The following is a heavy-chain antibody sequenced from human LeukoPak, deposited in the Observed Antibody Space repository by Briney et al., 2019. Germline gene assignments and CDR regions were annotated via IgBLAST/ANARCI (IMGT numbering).Heavy chain of an antibody. V-gene: IGHV4-59*01. CDR1: GGSISSYY. CDR3: ARDRGGSGSQDYYYYGMDV. J-gene: IGHJ6*04. CDR2: IYYSGST. Sequence: SETLSLTCTVSGGSISSYYWSWIRQPPGKGLEWIGYIYYSGSTNYNPSLKSQVTISVDTSKNQFSLKLSSVTAADTAVYYCARDRGGSGSQDYYYYGMDVWGKGTTVTVSS. D-gene: IGHD3-10*01.